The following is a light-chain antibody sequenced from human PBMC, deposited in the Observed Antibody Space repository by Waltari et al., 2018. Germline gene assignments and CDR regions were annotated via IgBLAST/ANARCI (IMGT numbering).Light chain of an antibody. V-gene: IGLV3-21*01. J-gene: IGLJ2*01. CDR3: QVWDHSSDHVV. CDR2: DDM. CDR1: NIVSKS. Sequence: SYVLTQPHSVSVAPGETATIRCEGNNIVSKSGHGYQQKPGQAPVLVVYDDMTRPSGIPERCSGSISGKPATLAIRRVEVGYEADYYCQVWDHSSDHVVFGGGTKLTVL.